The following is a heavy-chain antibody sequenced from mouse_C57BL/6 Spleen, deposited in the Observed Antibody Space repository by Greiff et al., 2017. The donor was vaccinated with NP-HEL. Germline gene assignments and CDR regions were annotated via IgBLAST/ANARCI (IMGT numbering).Heavy chain of an antibody. Sequence: QVQLKQPGAELVKPGASVKLSCKASGYTFTSYWMHWVKQRPGQGLEWIGMIHPNSGSTNYNEKFKSKATLTVDKSSSTAYMQLSSLTSEDSAVYYCASPYDYGEGAMDYWGQGTSVTVSS. J-gene: IGHJ4*01. CDR2: IHPNSGST. CDR1: GYTFTSYW. V-gene: IGHV1-64*01. D-gene: IGHD2-4*01. CDR3: ASPYDYGEGAMDY.